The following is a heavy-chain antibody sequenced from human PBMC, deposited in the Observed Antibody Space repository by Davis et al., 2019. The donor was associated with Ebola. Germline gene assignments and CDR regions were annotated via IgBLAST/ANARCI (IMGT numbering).Heavy chain of an antibody. V-gene: IGHV3-74*01. CDR1: GFASRDSW. D-gene: IGHD3-10*01. CDR2: THPEGVTI. J-gene: IGHJ6*02. Sequence: PGGSLRLSCAASGFASRDSWIHWIPETHEGLLWVADTHPEGVTIRYADSVRGRFTISRDNVNSILYLQMNSLRPEDSAIYYCARSHYYNGQDLWGQGTRVTVSS. CDR3: ARSHYYNGQDL.